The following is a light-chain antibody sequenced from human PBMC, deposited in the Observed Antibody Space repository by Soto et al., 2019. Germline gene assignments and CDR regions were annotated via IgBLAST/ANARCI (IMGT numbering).Light chain of an antibody. J-gene: IGKJ4*01. Sequence: EIVMTQSPATLSVSPGERATLSCRASQSVSSNLAWYQQKPGQAPRLLIYDVSRRATAIPARFSGSGSGTDFTLTISSLESEDFAVYYCQQRTSWPTFGGGTKVDIK. V-gene: IGKV3-11*01. CDR2: DVS. CDR1: QSVSSN. CDR3: QQRTSWPT.